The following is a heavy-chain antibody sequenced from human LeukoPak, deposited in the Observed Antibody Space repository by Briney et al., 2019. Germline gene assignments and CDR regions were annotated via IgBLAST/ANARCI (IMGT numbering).Heavy chain of an antibody. Sequence: WETLTLTCGVHGVSFSDYYWGWIRQSPGKGLEWIGEICHSGDTHYNPSLKSRVTISIDTSKNQFSLNVTSLTAADTSVYYCARGRHRIDSDPRGRSLVHVYFANWGQGSLVTVSS. D-gene: IGHD3-16*01. CDR2: ICHSGDT. CDR1: GVSFSDYY. J-gene: IGHJ4*02. V-gene: IGHV4-34*01. CDR3: ARGRHRIDSDPRGRSLVHVYFAN.